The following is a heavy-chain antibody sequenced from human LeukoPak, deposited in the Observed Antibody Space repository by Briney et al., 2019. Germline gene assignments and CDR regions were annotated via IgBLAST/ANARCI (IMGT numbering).Heavy chain of an antibody. D-gene: IGHD3-22*01. V-gene: IGHV3-66*01. Sequence: GGSLRLSCAASGFTVSSNYMSWLRQAPGKGLEGVSVIYSGGSTYYADSVKGRFTISRDNSKNTLYLQMNSLRAEDTAVYYCASTYDSSGYHLDYWGQGTLVTVSS. CDR2: IYSGGST. J-gene: IGHJ4*02. CDR3: ASTYDSSGYHLDY. CDR1: GFTVSSNY.